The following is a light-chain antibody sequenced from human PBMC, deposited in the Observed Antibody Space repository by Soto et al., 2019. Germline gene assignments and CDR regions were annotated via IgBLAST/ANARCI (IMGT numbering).Light chain of an antibody. Sequence: IQMTQSPSSLSASVGDRVTITCRASQSISNYLNWYQQKPGKAPRVLIYPTSSLYSGVPSRFSGSGSGTDFTLTISSLQPEDFATYYCQQTYNFPLTFGPGTKVDV. CDR3: QQTYNFPLT. CDR1: QSISNY. CDR2: PTS. V-gene: IGKV1-39*01. J-gene: IGKJ3*01.